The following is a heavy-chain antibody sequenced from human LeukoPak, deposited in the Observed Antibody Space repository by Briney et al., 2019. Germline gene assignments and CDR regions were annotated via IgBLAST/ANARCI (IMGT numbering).Heavy chain of an antibody. CDR2: INPNSGGT. CDR1: GYTFTSYD. J-gene: IGHJ3*02. D-gene: IGHD3-9*01. V-gene: IGHV1-2*04. CDR3: ARETHYHILTGYSIGRAFDI. Sequence: GASVKVSCKASGYTFTSYDINWVRQAPGQGLEWVGWINPNSGGTSYAQKFRGWVTMARDTSISTAYMELRSDDTAVYYCARETHYHILTGYSIGRAFDIWGQGTLVTVSS.